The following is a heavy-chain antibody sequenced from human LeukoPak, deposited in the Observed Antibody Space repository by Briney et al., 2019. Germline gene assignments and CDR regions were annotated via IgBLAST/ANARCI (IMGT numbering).Heavy chain of an antibody. V-gene: IGHV1-24*01. CDR1: GYXLTELS. D-gene: IGHD4-17*01. CDR2: LDPEDGET. CDR3: ATGISGDYPGAFDY. J-gene: IGHJ4*02. Sequence: ASVKVSCKVSGYXLTELSMHWVRQAPGKGREWMGGLDPEDGETIYAQKFQGRVTMTEDTSTDTAYMELSSLRSEDTAVYYCATGISGDYPGAFDYWGQGTLVTVSS.